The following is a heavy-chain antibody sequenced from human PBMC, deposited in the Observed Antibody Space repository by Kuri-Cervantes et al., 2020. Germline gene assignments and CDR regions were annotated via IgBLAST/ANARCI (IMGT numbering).Heavy chain of an antibody. Sequence: GSLRLSCAVSGGSISSSNWWSWVRQPPGKGLEWIGEIYHSGSTNYNPSLKSRVTISVDTSKNQFSLKLSSVTAADTAVYYCARSGYVFLVFDYWGQGTLVTVSS. V-gene: IGHV4-4*02. J-gene: IGHJ4*02. CDR2: IYHSGST. CDR3: ARSGYVFLVFDY. D-gene: IGHD5-12*01. CDR1: GGSISSSNW.